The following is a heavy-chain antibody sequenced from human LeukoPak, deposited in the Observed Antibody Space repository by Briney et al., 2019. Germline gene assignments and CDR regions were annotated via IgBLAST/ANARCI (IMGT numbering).Heavy chain of an antibody. CDR3: ARGGVRYDYVWGSYRYAGPYFDY. CDR2: IYYSGST. Sequence: SETLSLTCTVSGGSISSSSYYWGWIRQPPGKGLEWIGSIYYSGSTYYNPSLKGRVTISVDTSKNQFSLKLSSVTAADTAVYYCARGGVRYDYVWGSYRYAGPYFDYWGQGTLVTVSS. D-gene: IGHD3-16*02. CDR1: GGSISSSSYY. V-gene: IGHV4-39*01. J-gene: IGHJ4*02.